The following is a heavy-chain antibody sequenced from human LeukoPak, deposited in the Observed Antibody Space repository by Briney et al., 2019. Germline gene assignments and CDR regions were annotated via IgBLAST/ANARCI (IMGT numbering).Heavy chain of an antibody. CDR1: GFTFSNFD. D-gene: IGHD3-16*02. CDR2: IWYDGSSE. J-gene: IGHJ4*02. CDR3: ARDHTSDDYLWGSYRHGDYFDY. Sequence: GGSLRLSYAASGFTFSNFDMHWVRQAPAKGLEWVALIWYDGSSEYYADSVKGRFTISRDNSKNTLYLQMNSLRAEDTAVYYCARDHTSDDYLWGSYRHGDYFDYWGQGSLVTVSS. V-gene: IGHV3-33*01.